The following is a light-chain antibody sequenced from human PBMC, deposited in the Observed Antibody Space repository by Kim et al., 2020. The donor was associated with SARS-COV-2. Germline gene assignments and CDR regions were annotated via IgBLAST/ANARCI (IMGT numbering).Light chain of an antibody. CDR3: QQYNTYSAT. Sequence: ASLGDTVTITCRASQSITKWLAWYQQKPGKPPSLLIYKASTLQTGVSSRFSGSGSGTEFTLTISSLQSGDSATYYCQQYNTYSATFGGGTKVDIK. J-gene: IGKJ4*01. CDR2: KAS. V-gene: IGKV1-5*03. CDR1: QSITKW.